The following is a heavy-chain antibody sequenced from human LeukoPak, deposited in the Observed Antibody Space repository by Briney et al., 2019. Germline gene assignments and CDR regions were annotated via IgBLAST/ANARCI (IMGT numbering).Heavy chain of an antibody. CDR2: IVVASGNT. CDR1: GFTLTNSA. J-gene: IGHJ4*02. CDR3: AAAPIEMQQRGFDY. V-gene: IGHV1-58*02. Sequence: SVKVSCKASGFTLTNSAMQWVRQARGQRREWVGWIVVASGNTKYAQKFQERVTITRDMSTSTAYMELSSLRPEDTAVYYCAAAPIEMQQRGFDYWGQGTLVTVSS. D-gene: IGHD5-24*01.